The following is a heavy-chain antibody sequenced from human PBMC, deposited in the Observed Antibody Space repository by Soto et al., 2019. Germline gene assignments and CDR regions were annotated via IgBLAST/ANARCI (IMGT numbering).Heavy chain of an antibody. J-gene: IGHJ4*02. CDR2: ISYDGSNK. CDR3: ARRGRYCSGGSCHMPYDY. D-gene: IGHD2-15*01. Sequence: GGSLRLSCAASGFTFSSYGMHWVRQAPGKGLEWVAIISYDGSNKYYADSVKGRFTISRDNSKNTLYLQMNSLRAEDTAVYYCARRGRYCSGGSCHMPYDYWGQGTLVTVSS. V-gene: IGHV3-30*03. CDR1: GFTFSSYG.